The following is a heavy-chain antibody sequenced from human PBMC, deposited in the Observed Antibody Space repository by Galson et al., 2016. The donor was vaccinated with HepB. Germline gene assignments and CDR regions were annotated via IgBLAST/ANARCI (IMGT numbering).Heavy chain of an antibody. CDR1: GFTLSNYA. D-gene: IGHD1-1*01. V-gene: IGHV3-23*01. Sequence: SLRLSCAASGFTLSNYAMSWVRQAPGKGLEWVSSISGGSSGTYYAASVKGRFPTSRDNSKNTVFLQMNNLRAEDTAIYYCAKDHGNINWYVGRSGGMDVWGQGTTVTVSS. CDR2: ISGGSSGT. J-gene: IGHJ6*02. CDR3: AKDHGNINWYVGRSGGMDV.